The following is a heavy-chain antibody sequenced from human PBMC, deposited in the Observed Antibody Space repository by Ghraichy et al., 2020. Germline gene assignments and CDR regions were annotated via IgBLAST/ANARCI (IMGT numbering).Heavy chain of an antibody. CDR2: IIPILGIA. V-gene: IGHV1-69*04. J-gene: IGHJ5*02. CDR3: APTLDKNWFDP. Sequence: SVKVSCKASGGTFSSYAISWVRQAPGQGLEWMGRIIPILGIANYAQKFQGRVTITADKSTSTAYMELSSLRSEDTAVYYCAPTLDKNWFDPWGQGTLVTVSS. CDR1: GGTFSSYA.